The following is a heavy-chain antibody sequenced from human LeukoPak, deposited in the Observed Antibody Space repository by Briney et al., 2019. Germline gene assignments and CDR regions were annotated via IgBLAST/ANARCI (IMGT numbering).Heavy chain of an antibody. D-gene: IGHD4-17*01. CDR2: GYHIGST. V-gene: IGHV4-38-2*02. J-gene: IGHJ5*02. Sequence: SETLSFTCTVSGYSISSGYYWGWIRQPPGKGLEWIGSGYHIGSTYFNPSLRSRVTILIDIFKNQFSLKMSSVTAADTAIYYCARVGDYGDYVNWFDPWGPGTLVTVSS. CDR1: GYSISSGYY. CDR3: ARVGDYGDYVNWFDP.